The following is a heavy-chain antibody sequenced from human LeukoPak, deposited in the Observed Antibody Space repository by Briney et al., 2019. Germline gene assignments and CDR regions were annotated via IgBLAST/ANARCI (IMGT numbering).Heavy chain of an antibody. V-gene: IGHV1-2*06. J-gene: IGHJ5*02. D-gene: IGHD3-10*01. CDR1: GYTFTGYY. CDR2: INPDSGGT. CDR3: AREPATMVRGVLLGRFDP. Sequence: GASVKVSCKASGYTFTGYYMHWVRQAPEQGLEWMGRINPDSGGTSYAQKFQGRVTMTRDTSISTAYMELSRLRSDDTAVYYCAREPATMVRGVLLGRFDPWGQGTLVTVSS.